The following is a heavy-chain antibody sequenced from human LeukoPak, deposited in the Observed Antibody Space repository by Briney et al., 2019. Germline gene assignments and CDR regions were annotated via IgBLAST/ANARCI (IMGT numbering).Heavy chain of an antibody. CDR2: IIPIFGTA. V-gene: IGHV1-69*13. D-gene: IGHD5-24*01. J-gene: IGHJ4*02. CDR3: ARERDRVRWLQLPQDY. Sequence: SVKVSCKASGGTFSSYAISWVRQAPGQGLEWMGGIIPIFGTANYAQKFQGRVTITADESTSTAYMELSSLRSEDTAVDYCARERDRVRWLQLPQDYWGQGTLVTVSS. CDR1: GGTFSSYA.